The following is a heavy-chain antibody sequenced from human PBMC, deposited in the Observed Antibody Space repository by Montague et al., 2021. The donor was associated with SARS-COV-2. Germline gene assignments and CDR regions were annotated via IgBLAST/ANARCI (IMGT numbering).Heavy chain of an antibody. CDR1: GGSVSSGGFY. Sequence: SETLSLTCTVPGGSVSSGGFYWNWIRQPPGKGLEWIGYMYSSGSTNYNPSLKSRVTISLDASKNQFSLRLSSVTPADTAVYYCTREGGYWSQGTLVTVSS. V-gene: IGHV4-61*08. D-gene: IGHD3-16*01. J-gene: IGHJ4*02. CDR2: MYSSGST. CDR3: TREGGY.